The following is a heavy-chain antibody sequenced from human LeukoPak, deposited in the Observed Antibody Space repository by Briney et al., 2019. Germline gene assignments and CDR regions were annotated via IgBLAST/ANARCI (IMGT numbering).Heavy chain of an antibody. CDR1: GFTFDNYA. CDR3: AKDIREWELLFDP. D-gene: IGHD1-26*01. Sequence: GRSLRLSCAASGFTFDNYAMHWVRQAPGKGLEWVSLISGDGGSTYYADSVKGRFTISRDNSKNSLYLQKNSLRAEDTAVYYCAKDIREWELLFDPWGQGTLVTVSS. CDR2: ISGDGGST. J-gene: IGHJ5*02. V-gene: IGHV3-43*02.